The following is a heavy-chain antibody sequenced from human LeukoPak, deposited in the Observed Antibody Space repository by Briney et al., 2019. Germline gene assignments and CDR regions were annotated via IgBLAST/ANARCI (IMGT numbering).Heavy chain of an antibody. Sequence: GGSLRLSCAASGFTFSSYGMSWVRQAPGKGLEWVSGISGSGGSTYYADSVKGRFTISRDNSKNTLYLQMNSLRAEDTAVYYCARDLADYGGNPYYFDYWGQGTLVTVSS. CDR2: ISGSGGST. V-gene: IGHV3-23*01. CDR1: GFTFSSYG. D-gene: IGHD4-23*01. J-gene: IGHJ4*02. CDR3: ARDLADYGGNPYYFDY.